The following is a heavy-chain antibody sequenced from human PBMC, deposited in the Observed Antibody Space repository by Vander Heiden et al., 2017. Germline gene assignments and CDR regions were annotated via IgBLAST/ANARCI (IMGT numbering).Heavy chain of an antibody. Sequence: DVLLLESGGGLVQPGGSLRLSCAASGFTFGNFAMTWVRQAPGKGLEWVASINGPGGTSFYAASVKGRFTLSRDNSENTMYLQMDSLRVEDTALYFCAKYKGDCGSNCHFIRDAADIWGQGTMVTVSS. J-gene: IGHJ3*02. CDR1: GFTFGNFA. CDR3: AKYKGDCGSNCHFIRDAADI. CDR2: INGPGGTS. V-gene: IGHV3-23*01. D-gene: IGHD7-27*01.